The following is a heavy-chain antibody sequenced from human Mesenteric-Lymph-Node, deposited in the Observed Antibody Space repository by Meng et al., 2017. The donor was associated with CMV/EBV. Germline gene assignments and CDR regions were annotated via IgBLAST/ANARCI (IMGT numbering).Heavy chain of an antibody. CDR1: GYTFTSYG. D-gene: IGHD2-8*02. J-gene: IGHJ4*02. Sequence: ASVKVSCKASGYTFTSYGISWVRQAPGQGLEWMGWISAYNGNADYAQKLQGRVTMTTDTSTSTAYIELRRLRSDDTAVYYCARVGAYCTAVSCNDYWGQGTLVTVSS. CDR3: ARVGAYCTAVSCNDY. CDR2: ISAYNGNA. V-gene: IGHV1-18*01.